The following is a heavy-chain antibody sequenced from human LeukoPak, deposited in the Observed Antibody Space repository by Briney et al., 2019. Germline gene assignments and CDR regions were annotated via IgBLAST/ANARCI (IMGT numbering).Heavy chain of an antibody. CDR1: GYTFTVYY. D-gene: IGHD3-16*01. CDR2: INPTSGAT. V-gene: IGHV1-2*02. Sequence: WASVKVSCKPSGYTFTVYYIHWVRQAPRQGLEWMGWINPTSGATNYAPKFQGRVTVTTDTSTSTVYMELNSLGSEDTAVYYCARERRAWGEDFWGQGTLVTVSS. J-gene: IGHJ4*02. CDR3: ARERRAWGEDF.